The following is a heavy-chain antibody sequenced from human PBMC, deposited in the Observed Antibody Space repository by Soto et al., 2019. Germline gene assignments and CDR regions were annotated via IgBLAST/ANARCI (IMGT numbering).Heavy chain of an antibody. D-gene: IGHD5-12*01. V-gene: IGHV4-30-2*01. J-gene: IGHJ4*02. CDR3: ARTDVDAKVPYY. CDR2: IYPSGSA. Sequence: LQLQESGSGLVKPSQTLSLTCAVSGDSISRDGYSWTWIRQPPGQGLEWIGYIYPSGSAYYNPYLESRVTISLDRSKNQFSLRLSSVTAADTAIYYCARTDVDAKVPYYWGQGTLVIVSS. CDR1: GDSISRDGYS.